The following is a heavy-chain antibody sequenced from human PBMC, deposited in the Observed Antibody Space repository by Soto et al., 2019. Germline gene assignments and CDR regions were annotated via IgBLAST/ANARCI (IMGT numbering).Heavy chain of an antibody. J-gene: IGHJ6*02. Sequence: GGSLRLSCTASGFTFRAYYMNWIRQAPGKGLEWVSYISTGGSTIFYADSVKGRFTISRDNDKNSLSLQMDSLRADDTAVYYCARDRFLETYYYYGVDVWGQGTTVTVSS. CDR1: GFTFRAYY. D-gene: IGHD3-3*01. CDR3: ARDRFLETYYYYGVDV. CDR2: ISTGGSTI. V-gene: IGHV3-11*04.